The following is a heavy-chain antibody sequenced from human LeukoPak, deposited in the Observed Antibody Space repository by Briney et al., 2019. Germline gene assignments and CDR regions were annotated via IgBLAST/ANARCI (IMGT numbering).Heavy chain of an antibody. Sequence: GGSLRLSCTASGFTFGDYAMSWVRQAPGKGLEWVGFIRSKAYGGTTEYAASVKGRFTISRDDSKSIAYLQMNSLKTEDTAVYYCTRGRYNWNYATFDYWGQGTLVTVSS. J-gene: IGHJ4*02. D-gene: IGHD1-7*01. CDR3: TRGRYNWNYATFDY. CDR2: IRSKAYGGTT. V-gene: IGHV3-49*04. CDR1: GFTFGDYA.